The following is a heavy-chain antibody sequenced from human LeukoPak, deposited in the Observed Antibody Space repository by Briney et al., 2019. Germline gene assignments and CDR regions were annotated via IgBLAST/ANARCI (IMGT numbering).Heavy chain of an antibody. CDR3: ARDLAVAGTVFDY. CDR2: ISYDGSNK. D-gene: IGHD6-19*01. Sequence: GGSLRLSCAASGFTFSSYAMHWVRQAPGKGLEWVAVISYDGSNKYYADSVKGRFTISRDNSKNTLYLQMNSLRAEDTAVYYCARDLAVAGTVFDYWGQRTLVTVSS. CDR1: GFTFSSYA. V-gene: IGHV3-30-3*01. J-gene: IGHJ4*02.